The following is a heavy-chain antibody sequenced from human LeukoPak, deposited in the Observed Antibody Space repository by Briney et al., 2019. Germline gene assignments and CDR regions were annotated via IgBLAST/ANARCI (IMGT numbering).Heavy chain of an antibody. J-gene: IGHJ4*02. CDR2: ISSSSTTI. V-gene: IGHV3-48*01. CDR1: GFTFSDYS. D-gene: IGHD2-21*02. CDR3: AKVPSWGDFYPELDY. Sequence: GGSLRLSCAASGFTFSDYSMNWVRQAPGKGLEWVSYISSSSTTIYYAASVKGQFTISRDNAKNSLYLQMSSLRAEDTAVYYCAKVPSWGDFYPELDYWGQGTLVTVSS.